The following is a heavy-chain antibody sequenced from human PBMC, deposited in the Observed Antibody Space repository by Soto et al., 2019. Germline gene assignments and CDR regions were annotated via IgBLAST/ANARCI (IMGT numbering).Heavy chain of an antibody. CDR1: GFTFSDYA. J-gene: IGHJ6*02. Sequence: GGSLRLSCAVSGFTFSDYAMTWVRQAPGKGLEWVSGISSSGGNTYYADSVKGRFTITRDNSKNTLSLQMDSLRAEDTAVYYCAKNGASSKTWYMWYYALDVWGQGTTVTVSS. D-gene: IGHD6-13*01. CDR3: AKNGASSKTWYMWYYALDV. CDR2: ISSSGGNT. V-gene: IGHV3-23*01.